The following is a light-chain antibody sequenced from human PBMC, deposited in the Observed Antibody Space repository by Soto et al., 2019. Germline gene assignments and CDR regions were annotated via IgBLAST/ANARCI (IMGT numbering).Light chain of an antibody. J-gene: IGLJ3*02. CDR3: AAWDDSLNVWV. V-gene: IGLV1-44*01. CDR2: TNN. Sequence: QAVVTQPPSASGTPGQRVTISCSGSSSNIGKNYVYWYQQLPGTAPKIVIYTNNQRPSGVPDRFSGSKSGTSASLAISGLQSEDEADYYCAAWDDSLNVWVFGGGTKLTVL. CDR1: SSNIGKNY.